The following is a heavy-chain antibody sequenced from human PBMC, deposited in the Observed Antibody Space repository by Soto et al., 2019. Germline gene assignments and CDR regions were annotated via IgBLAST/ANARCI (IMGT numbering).Heavy chain of an antibody. CDR1: GGSISSGGYY. V-gene: IGHV4-31*03. CDR2: IYYSGST. J-gene: IGHJ4*02. Sequence: SETLSLTCTVSGGSISSGGYYWSWIRQHPGKGLEWIGYIYYSGSTYYNPSLKSRVTISVDTSKNQFSLKLSSVTAADTAVYYCARDPLGGNPYFDYWGQGTLVTV. D-gene: IGHD3-16*01. CDR3: ARDPLGGNPYFDY.